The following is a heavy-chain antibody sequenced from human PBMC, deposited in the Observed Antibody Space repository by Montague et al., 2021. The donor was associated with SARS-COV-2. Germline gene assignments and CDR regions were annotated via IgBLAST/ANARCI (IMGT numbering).Heavy chain of an antibody. D-gene: IGHD3-9*01. V-gene: IGHV2-70*01. CDR3: ARIRDYDILTGSYSGFDY. Sequence: PALVTPTQTLTLTCTFSGFSLSTSGMCVSWIRRPPGKALEWLALIDWDDDKYYSTSLKTRLTISKDTPKNQVVLTMTNMDPVDTATYYCARIRDYDILTGSYSGFDYWGQGTLVTVSS. CDR1: GFSLSTSGMC. J-gene: IGHJ4*02. CDR2: IDWDDDK.